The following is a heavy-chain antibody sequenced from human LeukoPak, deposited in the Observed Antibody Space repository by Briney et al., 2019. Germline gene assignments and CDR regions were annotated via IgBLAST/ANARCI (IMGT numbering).Heavy chain of an antibody. J-gene: IGHJ5*02. CDR3: ARVGGDYDFRWFDP. D-gene: IGHD5-12*01. CDR1: GYTFTNNY. V-gene: IGHV1-46*01. Sequence: ASVTVSCKASGYTFTNNYMHWVRQAPGQGLEWMGFINPSDDTTSYAQKFQGRVTMTRDMSTSTVYMELSSLRSEDTAVYYCARVGGDYDFRWFDPWGQGTLVTVSS. CDR2: INPSDDTT.